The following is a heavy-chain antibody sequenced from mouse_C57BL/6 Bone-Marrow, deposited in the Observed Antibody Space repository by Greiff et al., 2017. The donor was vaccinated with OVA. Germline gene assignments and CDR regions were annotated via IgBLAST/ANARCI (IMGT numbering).Heavy chain of an antibody. CDR2: IYWDDDK. D-gene: IGHD1-1*01. CDR3: ARRRDYYGSSYYWYFDD. Sequence: QVTLKVSGPGILQSSQTLSLTCSFSGFSLSTSGMGVSWIRQPSGKGLEWLAHIYWDDDKRYNPSLKRRLTISKDTSRNQVFLKITSVDTADTATYYCARRRDYYGSSYYWYFDDWGTGTTVTVSS. V-gene: IGHV8-12*01. CDR1: GFSLSTSGMG. J-gene: IGHJ1*03.